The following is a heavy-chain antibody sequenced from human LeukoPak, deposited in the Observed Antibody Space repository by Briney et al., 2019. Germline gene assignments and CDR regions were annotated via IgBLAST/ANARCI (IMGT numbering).Heavy chain of an antibody. CDR2: ITTSDGNT. D-gene: IGHD7-27*01. J-gene: IGHJ4*02. CDR1: GFTFGNYA. Sequence: GGSLRLSCEASGFTFGNYAMNWVRQAPGKGLEWASTITTSDGNTYYADSVKGRFTVSRDNSKNTLFLQMNSLRAEDTAVYYCAKDGGLWVSAHWGDSWGRGTLVTVSS. CDR3: AKDGGLWVSAHWGDS. V-gene: IGHV3-23*01.